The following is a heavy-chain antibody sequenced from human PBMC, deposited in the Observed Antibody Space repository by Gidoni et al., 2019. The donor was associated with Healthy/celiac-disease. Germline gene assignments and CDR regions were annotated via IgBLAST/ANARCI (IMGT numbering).Heavy chain of an antibody. Sequence: VQLVQSGAEVKKPGAAVKVPCKASGYTFPGYGLSGVRQAPGQGLEWMGWISAYNGNTNYAQTLHGRVTMTTDTSTSTAYMELRSLRSDDTAVYYCARDRQRLCTGGVCYYDWFDPWGQGTLVTVSS. CDR3: ARDRQRLCTGGVCYYDWFDP. D-gene: IGHD2-8*02. V-gene: IGHV1-18*01. CDR2: ISAYNGNT. CDR1: GYTFPGYG. J-gene: IGHJ5*02.